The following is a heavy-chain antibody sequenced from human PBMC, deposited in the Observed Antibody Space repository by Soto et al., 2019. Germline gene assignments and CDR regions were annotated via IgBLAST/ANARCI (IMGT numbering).Heavy chain of an antibody. CDR2: IYYSGST. Sequence: PSETLSLTCTVSGGSISSSSYYWSWIRQPPGKGLEWIGYIYYSGSTNYNPSLKSRVTISVDTSKNQFSLKLSSVTAADTAVYYCARGEGGYGDSYYYYGMDVWGQGTTVTVSS. D-gene: IGHD4-17*01. CDR1: GGSISSSSYY. J-gene: IGHJ6*02. CDR3: ARGEGGYGDSYYYYGMDV. V-gene: IGHV4-61*01.